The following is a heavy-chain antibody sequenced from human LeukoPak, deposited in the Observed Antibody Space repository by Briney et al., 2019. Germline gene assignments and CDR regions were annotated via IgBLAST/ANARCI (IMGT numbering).Heavy chain of an antibody. CDR3: STEGLAYCDGDCYS. CDR2: IKSKPDGGTT. V-gene: IGHV3-15*01. CDR1: GFTFSNAW. D-gene: IGHD2-21*02. J-gene: IGHJ5*02. Sequence: GGSLRLSCAASGFTFSNAWMSWVRQAPGKGLEWVGHIKSKPDGGTTDYAAPVKGRFTISRDDSKNTLYLQMNTLKTEDTAVYYCSTEGLAYCDGDCYSWGQGTLVTVSS.